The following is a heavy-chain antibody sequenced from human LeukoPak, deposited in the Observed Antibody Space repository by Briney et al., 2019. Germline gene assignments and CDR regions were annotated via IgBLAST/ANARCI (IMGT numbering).Heavy chain of an antibody. J-gene: IGHJ5*02. D-gene: IGHD3-22*01. Sequence: GGSLRRSSAASGFTYCDYNMSWIRHAPGKGLEWGPNIRSGGSTIYYADSVKGRFTISRDNAKNSLYLQMNSLRTEDTAVYYCASEPLPLYYYDSSGYGQVEHWGQGTLVTVSS. CDR2: IRSGGSTI. V-gene: IGHV3-11*01. CDR3: ASEPLPLYYYDSSGYGQVEH. CDR1: GFTYCDYN.